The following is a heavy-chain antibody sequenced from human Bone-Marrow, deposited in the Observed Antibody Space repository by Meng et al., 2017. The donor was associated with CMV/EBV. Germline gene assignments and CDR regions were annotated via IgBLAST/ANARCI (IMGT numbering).Heavy chain of an antibody. CDR2: INSDGSST. J-gene: IGHJ6*02. D-gene: IGHD2-2*01. CDR1: GFTFSSYW. V-gene: IGHV3-74*01. Sequence: GGSLRLSCAASGFTFSSYWMHWVRQAPGKGLVWVSRINSDGSSTSYANSVKGRFTISRDNAKNTLYLQMNSLRAEDTAVYYCARAVVVVPAAISSNYGMDVWGQGTTVTVSS. CDR3: ARAVVVVPAAISSNYGMDV.